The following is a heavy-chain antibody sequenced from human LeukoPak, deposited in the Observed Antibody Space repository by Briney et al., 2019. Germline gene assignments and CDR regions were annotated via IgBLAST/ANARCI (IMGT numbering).Heavy chain of an antibody. CDR1: GYTFTSYG. J-gene: IGHJ4*02. CDR2: ISAYNGNT. V-gene: IGHV1-18*01. CDR3: ASSNAYCSSTSCPRLFDY. D-gene: IGHD2-2*01. Sequence: GASVKASCKASGYTFTSYGISWVRQAPGQGLEWMGWISAYNGNTNYAQKLQGRVTMTTDTSTSTAYMELRSLRSDDTAVYYCASSNAYCSSTSCPRLFDYWGQGTLVTVSS.